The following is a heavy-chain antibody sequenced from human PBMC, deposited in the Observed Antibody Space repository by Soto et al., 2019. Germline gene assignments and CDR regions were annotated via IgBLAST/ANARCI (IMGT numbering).Heavy chain of an antibody. Sequence: GGSLRLSCAASGFTFSSYGMHWVRQAPGKGLEWVAVIWYDGSNKYYADSVKGRFTISRDNSKNTLYLQMNSLRAEDTAVYYCAKLVGATTNDYWGQGTLVTVSS. CDR1: GFTFSSYG. V-gene: IGHV3-30*02. J-gene: IGHJ4*02. D-gene: IGHD1-26*01. CDR2: IWYDGSNK. CDR3: AKLVGATTNDY.